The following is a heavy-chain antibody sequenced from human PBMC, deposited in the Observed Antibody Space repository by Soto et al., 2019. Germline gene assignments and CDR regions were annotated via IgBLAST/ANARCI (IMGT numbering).Heavy chain of an antibody. CDR3: AKDPLLWFGELLSRTGQYYFDY. J-gene: IGHJ4*02. V-gene: IGHV3-23*01. CDR2: ISGSGGST. D-gene: IGHD3-10*01. CDR1: GFTFSSYA. Sequence: VGSLRLSCAASGFTFSSYAMSWVRQAPGKGLEWVSAISGSGGSTYYADSVKGRFTISRDNSKNTLYLQMNSLRAEDTAVYYCAKDPLLWFGELLSRTGQYYFDYWGQGTLVTVSS.